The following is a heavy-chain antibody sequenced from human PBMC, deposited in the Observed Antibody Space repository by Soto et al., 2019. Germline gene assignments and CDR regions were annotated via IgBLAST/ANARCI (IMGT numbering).Heavy chain of an antibody. J-gene: IGHJ6*02. CDR2: INPDNGDT. V-gene: IGHV1-2*02. Sequence: ASVKVSCKASGYPFTGHYMHWVRQAPGQGLEWMGWINPDNGDTNYAQKSQGRVTMTRDTSIRTAYMELSRLRSDDTAVFYGARERMNGLDVWGQGTMVTVSS. CDR1: GYPFTGHY. CDR3: ARERMNGLDV.